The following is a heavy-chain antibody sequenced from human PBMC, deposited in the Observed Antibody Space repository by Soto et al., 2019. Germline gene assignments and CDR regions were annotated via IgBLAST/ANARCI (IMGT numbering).Heavy chain of an antibody. Sequence: GESLKISCKVSGYSFPNYWIGWVRQMPGKGLEWMGIIYPGDSDIRYSPSFQGQVTISADKSISTAYLQWRSLKASDTAMYFCARRGGYKIDYWGQGTLVTVS. CDR3: ARRGGYKIDY. CDR1: GYSFPNYW. D-gene: IGHD5-12*01. J-gene: IGHJ4*02. V-gene: IGHV5-51*01. CDR2: IYPGDSDI.